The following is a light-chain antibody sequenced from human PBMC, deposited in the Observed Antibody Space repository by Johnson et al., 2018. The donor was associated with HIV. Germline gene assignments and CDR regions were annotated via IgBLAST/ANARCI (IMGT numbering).Light chain of an antibody. CDR3: GTWDNSLSAHEV. V-gene: IGLV1-51*01. CDR1: SSNIGNNY. J-gene: IGLJ1*01. CDR2: DNN. Sequence: QSVLTQPPSVSAAPGQRVTISCSGSSSNIGNNYVSWYQQLPGTAPKLLIYDNNKRPSGIPDRFSGSKSGTSATLGITGLQTGDEADYYCGTWDNSLSAHEVFGTGTKLTVL.